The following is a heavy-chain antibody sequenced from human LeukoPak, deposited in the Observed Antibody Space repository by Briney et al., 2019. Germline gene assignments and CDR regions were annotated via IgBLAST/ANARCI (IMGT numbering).Heavy chain of an antibody. Sequence: GSVKVSCKASGYIFSSYAMNGVRQARGQGLEGMGWISTNTGNPAYAQGFTGRFVFSWDSSVNTAYLQISSLKAEDTAVYYCAREMAATYYMDVWGKGTTVTVSS. CDR2: ISTNTGNP. CDR3: AREMAATYYMDV. V-gene: IGHV7-4-1*02. CDR1: GYIFSSYA. D-gene: IGHD5-24*01. J-gene: IGHJ6*03.